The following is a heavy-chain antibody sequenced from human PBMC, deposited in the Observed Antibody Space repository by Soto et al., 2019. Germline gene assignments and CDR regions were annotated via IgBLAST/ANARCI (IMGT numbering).Heavy chain of an antibody. Sequence: GGSLRLSCAASGFTFSSYGMYWVRQAPGKGLEWVAIIWYDGSNKDYADSVKGRFTISRDNSKNTLYLQMNSLRAEDTAVYYCARGASYYDILTYMDVWGKGTTVTVSS. CDR1: GFTFSSYG. V-gene: IGHV3-33*01. J-gene: IGHJ6*03. D-gene: IGHD3-9*01. CDR3: ARGASYYDILTYMDV. CDR2: IWYDGSNK.